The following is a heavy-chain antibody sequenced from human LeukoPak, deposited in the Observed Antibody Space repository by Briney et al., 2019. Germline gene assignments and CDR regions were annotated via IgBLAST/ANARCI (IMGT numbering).Heavy chain of an antibody. CDR2: INSDGSST. D-gene: IGHD3-16*01. CDR1: GFTFSSYW. CDR3: ARVRPEEGVWFDP. Sequence: GGSLRLSCAASGFTFSSYWMHWVRQAPGKGLVWVSRINSDGSSTSYADSVKGRFTISRDNAKNTLYLQMNSLRAEDTAVYYRARVRPEEGVWFDPWGQGTLVTVSS. J-gene: IGHJ5*02. V-gene: IGHV3-74*01.